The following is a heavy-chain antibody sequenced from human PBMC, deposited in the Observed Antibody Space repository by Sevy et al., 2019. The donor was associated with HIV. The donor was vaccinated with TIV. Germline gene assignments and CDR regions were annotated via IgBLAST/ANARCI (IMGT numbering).Heavy chain of an antibody. J-gene: IGHJ5*02. CDR1: GSTFSGYY. Sequence: AAVKVSCTTSGSTFSGYYIQWVRQAPGQGPERMGRINPHSRDTKYAQKFQGRVTMTRDTSIKTAYMELTRLTSDDTAMYYCARQLSGWYNWFDPWGQGTSVTVSS. D-gene: IGHD6-19*01. CDR2: INPHSRDT. V-gene: IGHV1-2*06. CDR3: ARQLSGWYNWFDP.